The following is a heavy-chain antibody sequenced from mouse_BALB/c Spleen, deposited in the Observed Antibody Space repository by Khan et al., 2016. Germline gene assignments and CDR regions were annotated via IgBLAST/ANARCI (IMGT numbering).Heavy chain of an antibody. CDR1: GYTFTSYW. V-gene: IGHV1-7*01. CDR3: ARNYDFDV. Sequence: QVQLQQSGAELAKPGASVKMSCKASGYTFTSYWMHWVKQRPGQGLEWIGYINPSTAYTEYNQKFKDKATLTADKSSSTAYMQLSSLTSEDSAVYDWARNYDFDVWGAGTTVTVSS. CDR2: INPSTAYT. J-gene: IGHJ1*01. D-gene: IGHD1-1*01.